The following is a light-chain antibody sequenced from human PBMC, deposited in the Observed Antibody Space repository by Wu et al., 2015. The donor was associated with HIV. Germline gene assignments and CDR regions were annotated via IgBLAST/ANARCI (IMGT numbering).Light chain of an antibody. CDR3: QQYDSSPPEFT. V-gene: IGKV3-20*01. Sequence: EIVLTQSPGTLSLSPGERATLSCRASQSVSSSYLAWYQQKPGQAPRLLIYGASSRATGIPDRFSGSGSGTDSTLTISRLEPEDFAVYYCQQYDSSPPEFTFGPGTKVDIK. CDR1: QSVSSSY. CDR2: GAS. J-gene: IGKJ3*01.